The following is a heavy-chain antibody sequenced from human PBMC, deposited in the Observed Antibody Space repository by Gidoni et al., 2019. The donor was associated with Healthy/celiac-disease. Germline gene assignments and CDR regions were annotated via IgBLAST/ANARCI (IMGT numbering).Heavy chain of an antibody. CDR2: NLPILGKA. Sequence: QVQLVQSGAEVKKPGSSVKVSCQASGGTFSSYTISWVRQAPGQGREWMGRNLPILGKANHGQKFQGRVTITEDKSTSTAYMELSSLRSEDTAVYYCAREREYYYDSSGYYYLGYWGQGTLVTVSS. D-gene: IGHD3-22*01. CDR3: AREREYYYDSSGYYYLGY. J-gene: IGHJ4*02. CDR1: GGTFSSYT. V-gene: IGHV1-69*08.